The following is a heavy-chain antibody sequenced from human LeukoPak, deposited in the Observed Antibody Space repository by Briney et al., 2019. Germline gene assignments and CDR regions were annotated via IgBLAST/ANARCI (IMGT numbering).Heavy chain of an antibody. J-gene: IGHJ4*02. Sequence: ASVKVSCKASGGTFSSYAISWVRQAPGQGLEWMGRIIPIFGTANYAQKFQGRVTITTDESTSTAYMGLSSLRSEDTAVYYCARGPGIVGARDSDYWGQGTLVTVSS. D-gene: IGHD1-26*01. V-gene: IGHV1-69*05. CDR1: GGTFSSYA. CDR2: IIPIFGTA. CDR3: ARGPGIVGARDSDY.